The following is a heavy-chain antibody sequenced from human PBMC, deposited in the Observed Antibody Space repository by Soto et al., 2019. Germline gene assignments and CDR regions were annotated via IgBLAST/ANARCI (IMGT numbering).Heavy chain of an antibody. J-gene: IGHJ5*02. CDR3: STDLQQWLGGWFDP. V-gene: IGHV3-30*03. CDR2: ISYDGSTK. D-gene: IGHD6-19*01. CDR1: GFTFSSYG. Sequence: QVQLVESGGGVVQPGRSLRLSCAASGFTFSSYGMHWVRQAPGKGLEWVAVISYDGSTKYYADSVTGRFTIARDNSKNTLDLQMNSLRAEDTAVYYCSTDLQQWLGGWFDPWGQGTLVPVSS.